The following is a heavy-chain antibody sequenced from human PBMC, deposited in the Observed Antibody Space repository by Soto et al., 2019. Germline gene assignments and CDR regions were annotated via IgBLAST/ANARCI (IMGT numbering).Heavy chain of an antibody. Sequence: SVKVSCKASGGTFSSYTISWVRQAPGQGLEWMGRIIPILGIANYAQKFQGRVTITADKSTSTAYMELSSLRSEDTAVYYCARHLPGRVSGQGYWGQGTLVTVSS. J-gene: IGHJ4*02. V-gene: IGHV1-69*02. CDR1: GGTFSSYT. CDR2: IIPILGIA. D-gene: IGHD2-15*01. CDR3: ARHLPGRVSGQGY.